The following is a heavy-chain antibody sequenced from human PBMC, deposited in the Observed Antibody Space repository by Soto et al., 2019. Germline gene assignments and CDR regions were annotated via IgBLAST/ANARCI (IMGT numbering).Heavy chain of an antibody. CDR1: GFTFSTYV. V-gene: IGHV3-23*01. Sequence: EVQLLESGWGLVQRGGSLRLSCAASGFTFSTYVMDWVRQARGKGLEWVSAISGSCGSTYYADSVQGRFTIARANSKNTLYMQMNCLRADDTAVSYWAKDRQAYDFLSGVYGEWFAPWGQGTLVTVSS. CDR3: AKDRQAYDFLSGVYGEWFAP. D-gene: IGHD3-3*01. J-gene: IGHJ5*02. CDR2: ISGSCGST.